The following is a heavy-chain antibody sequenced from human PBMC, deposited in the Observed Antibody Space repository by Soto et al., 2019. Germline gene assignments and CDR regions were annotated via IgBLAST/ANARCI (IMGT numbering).Heavy chain of an antibody. CDR3: ARVRGVPAALYYFDY. D-gene: IGHD2-2*01. CDR2: ISAYNGNT. J-gene: IGHJ4*02. Sequence: GASVKVSCKASVYTFTSYGISWVRQAPGQGLEWMGWISAYNGNTNYAQKLQGRVTMTTDTSTSTAYMELRSLRSDDTAVYYCARVRGVPAALYYFDYWGQGTLVTVSS. V-gene: IGHV1-18*01. CDR1: VYTFTSYG.